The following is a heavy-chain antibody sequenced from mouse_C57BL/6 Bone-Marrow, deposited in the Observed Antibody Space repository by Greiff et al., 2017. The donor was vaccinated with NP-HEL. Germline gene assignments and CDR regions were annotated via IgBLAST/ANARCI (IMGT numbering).Heavy chain of an antibody. CDR1: GFSLTSYA. J-gene: IGHJ4*01. Sequence: VKLVESGPGLVAPSQSLSITCTVSGFSLTSYAISWVRQPPGKGLEWLGVIWTGGGTNYNSALKSRLSISKDNSKSQVFLKMNSLQTDDTARYYCARRGEDYLYYYAMDYWGQGTSVTVSS. CDR3: ARRGEDYLYYYAMDY. V-gene: IGHV2-9-1*01. D-gene: IGHD5-5*01. CDR2: IWTGGGT.